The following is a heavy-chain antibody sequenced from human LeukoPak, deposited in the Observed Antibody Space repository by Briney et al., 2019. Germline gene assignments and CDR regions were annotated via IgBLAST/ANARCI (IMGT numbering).Heavy chain of an antibody. Sequence: PGRSLRLSCAASGFTFSSYAMHWVRQAPGKGLEWVAVISYDGSNKYYADSVKGRFTISRDNSKNTLYLQMSSLRAEDTAVYYCASHSDYGDYTTMRYWGQGTLVTVSS. J-gene: IGHJ4*02. CDR1: GFTFSSYA. V-gene: IGHV3-30-3*01. CDR2: ISYDGSNK. CDR3: ASHSDYGDYTTMRY. D-gene: IGHD4-17*01.